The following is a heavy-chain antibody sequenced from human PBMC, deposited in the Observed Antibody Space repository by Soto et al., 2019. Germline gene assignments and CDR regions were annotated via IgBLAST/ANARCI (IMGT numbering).Heavy chain of an antibody. V-gene: IGHV4-34*01. CDR2: INHSGST. J-gene: IGHJ6*03. CDR1: GGSFSGYY. Sequence: QSQTLSLTCAVYGGSFSGYYWSWIRQPPGKGLEWIGEINHSGSTNYNPSLKSRVTISVDTSKNQFSLKLSSVTAADTAVYYCARGPNYDFWSGYYMDVWGKGTTVTVSS. D-gene: IGHD3-3*01. CDR3: ARGPNYDFWSGYYMDV.